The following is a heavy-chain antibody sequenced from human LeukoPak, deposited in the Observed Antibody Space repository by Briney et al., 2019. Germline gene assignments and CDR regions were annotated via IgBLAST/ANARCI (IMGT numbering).Heavy chain of an antibody. CDR3: ARASTMSGNRFDY. CDR1: GFTFSSYA. Sequence: GGSLRLSCAASGFTFSSYAMHWVRQAPGKGLEWVAVISYDGSNKYYADSEKGRFTISRDNSKNTLYLQMNSLRAEDTAVYYCARASTMSGNRFDYWGQGTLVTVSS. D-gene: IGHD1-14*01. J-gene: IGHJ4*02. V-gene: IGHV3-30*04. CDR2: ISYDGSNK.